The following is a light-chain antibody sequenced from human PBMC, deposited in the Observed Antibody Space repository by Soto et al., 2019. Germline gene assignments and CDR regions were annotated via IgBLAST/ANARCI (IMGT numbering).Light chain of an antibody. CDR1: QSIGNF. J-gene: IGKJ1*01. CDR2: KAS. Sequence: IRISQSPYTLSASVADRVTITCRASQSIGNFLAWYQQKPGKAPKLLIYKASSLESGVPSRFSGSGSGTEFTLTISSLQSEDFAVYYCQQYSIWRPFGQGTKVDI. V-gene: IGKV1-5*03. CDR3: QQYSIWRP.